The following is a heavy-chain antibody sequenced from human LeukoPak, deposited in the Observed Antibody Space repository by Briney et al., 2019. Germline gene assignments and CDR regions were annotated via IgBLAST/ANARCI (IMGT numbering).Heavy chain of an antibody. Sequence: ASVTLSCKASGSTFTGYYMHWVRQPPGPGLEWMGRINPNSGGTNYAQTFQGRVTMTRDTSISTAYMELSRMRSDDTAVYYCARAVAGIFVIDYWGQGTLVTASS. D-gene: IGHD6-19*01. CDR2: INPNSGGT. J-gene: IGHJ4*02. CDR1: GSTFTGYY. V-gene: IGHV1-2*06. CDR3: ARAVAGIFVIDY.